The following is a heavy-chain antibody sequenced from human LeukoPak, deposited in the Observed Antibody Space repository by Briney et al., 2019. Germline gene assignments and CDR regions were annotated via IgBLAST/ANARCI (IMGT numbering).Heavy chain of an antibody. D-gene: IGHD4-23*01. J-gene: IGHJ5*02. CDR1: GGSFSGYY. V-gene: IGHV4-34*01. CDR2: INHSGST. CDR3: ARGRFLSVDWFDP. Sequence: SETLSLTCAVYGGSFSGYYWSWIRQPPGKGLEWIGEINHSGSTNYNPSLKSRVTISVDTSKNQFSLKLSSVTAADPAVYYCARGRFLSVDWFDPWGQGTLVTVSS.